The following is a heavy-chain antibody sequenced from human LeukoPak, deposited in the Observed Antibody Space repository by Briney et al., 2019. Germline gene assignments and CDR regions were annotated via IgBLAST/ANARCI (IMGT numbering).Heavy chain of an antibody. D-gene: IGHD3-22*01. V-gene: IGHV4-59*01. CDR3: ARLLYYYDSSGYYYVVPRDWYFDL. Sequence: PSETLSLTCAVYGGSFSGYYWSWIRQPPGKGLEWIGYIYYSGSTNYNPSLKSRVTISVDTSKNQFSLKLSSVTAADTAVYYCARLLYYYDSSGYYYVVPRDWYFDLWGRGTLVTVSS. J-gene: IGHJ2*01. CDR2: IYYSGST. CDR1: GGSFSGYY.